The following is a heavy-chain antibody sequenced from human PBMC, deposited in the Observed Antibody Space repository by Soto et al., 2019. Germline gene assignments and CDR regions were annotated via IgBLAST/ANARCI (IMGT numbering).Heavy chain of an antibody. Sequence: QITLKESGPTLVKPTQTLTLTCTFSGFSLSTRGVGVGWIRQPPGKALEWLAVIYWDDDKRYSPSLKSRLTITKDTSKNQQVVLTMTTMDPVDTATYYCAHTQDYGTVTYWGQGTLVTVSS. V-gene: IGHV2-5*02. CDR1: GFSLSTRGVG. CDR2: IYWDDDK. CDR3: AHTQDYGTVTY. D-gene: IGHD4-17*01. J-gene: IGHJ4*02.